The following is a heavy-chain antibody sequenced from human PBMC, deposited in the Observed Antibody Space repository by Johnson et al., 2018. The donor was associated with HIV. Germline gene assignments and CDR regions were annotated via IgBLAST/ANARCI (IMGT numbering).Heavy chain of an antibody. CDR1: DFTVSSNY. J-gene: IGHJ3*02. D-gene: IGHD7-27*01. V-gene: IGHV3-11*04. CDR2: ISRSGSTI. CDR3: ARGWDWGSLGAFDI. Sequence: QVQLVESGGGLIQPGLIQPGGSLRLSCAASDFTVSSNYMSWVRQAPGKGLEWVSNISRSGSTIYHADSVKGRLIISRDNAKNSLYLQMNSLRAEDTAGYYCARGWDWGSLGAFDIWGQGTMVTVSS.